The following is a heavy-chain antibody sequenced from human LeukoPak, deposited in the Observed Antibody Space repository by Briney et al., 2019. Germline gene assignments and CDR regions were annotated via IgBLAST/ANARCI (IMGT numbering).Heavy chain of an antibody. CDR2: INAGNGNT. D-gene: IGHD5-12*01. CDR3: ARDADIVATVGGYFDY. J-gene: IGHJ4*02. CDR1: GYTFTSYA. Sequence: ASVKVSCKASGYTFTSYAMHWVRQAPGQRLEWMGRINAGNGNTKYSQKFQGRVTITRDTSASTAYMELSSLRSEDTAVYYCARDADIVATVGGYFDYWGQGALVTVSS. V-gene: IGHV1-3*01.